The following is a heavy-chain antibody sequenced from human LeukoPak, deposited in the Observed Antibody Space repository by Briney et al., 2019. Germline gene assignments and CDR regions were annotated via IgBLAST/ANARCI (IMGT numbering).Heavy chain of an antibody. CDR1: GGSISSYY. J-gene: IGHJ3*02. CDR2: IYTSGST. V-gene: IGHV4-4*07. D-gene: IGHD6-19*01. Sequence: PSETLSLTCTVSGGSISSYYWSWIRQPAGKGLEWIGRIYTSGSTNYNPSLKSRVTMSVDTSKNQFSLKLSSVTAADTAVYYCARGMWLVLSDAFDIWGQGTMVTVSS. CDR3: ARGMWLVLSDAFDI.